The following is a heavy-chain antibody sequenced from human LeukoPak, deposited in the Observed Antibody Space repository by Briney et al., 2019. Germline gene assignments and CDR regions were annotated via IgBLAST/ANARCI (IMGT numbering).Heavy chain of an antibody. D-gene: IGHD3-9*01. CDR1: GFTFNTYT. CDR2: ITASSTAI. CDR3: ARTYYDILTGYNPYFDC. V-gene: IGHV3-21*01. J-gene: IGHJ4*02. Sequence: PGGSLRLSCAASGFTFNTYTMNWVRQAPGKGLEWVSSITASSTAIYSADSVKGRLTISRDNAKNFLYLQMNSLRAEDTAVYYCARTYYDILTGYNPYFDCWGQGILVTVSS.